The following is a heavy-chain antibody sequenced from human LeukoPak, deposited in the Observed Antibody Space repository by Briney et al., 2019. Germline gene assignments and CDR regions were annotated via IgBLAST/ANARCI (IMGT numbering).Heavy chain of an antibody. CDR3: ARGGISGLWFGESHNWFDP. D-gene: IGHD3-10*01. Sequence: SETLSLTCTVSGGSISSYYWSWIRQPPGKGLEWIGYIYYSGSTKYNPSLKSRVTISVDTSKNQFSLKLSSVTAADTAVYYCARGGISGLWFGESHNWFDPWGQGTLVTVSS. J-gene: IGHJ5*02. V-gene: IGHV4-59*01. CDR1: GGSISSYY. CDR2: IYYSGST.